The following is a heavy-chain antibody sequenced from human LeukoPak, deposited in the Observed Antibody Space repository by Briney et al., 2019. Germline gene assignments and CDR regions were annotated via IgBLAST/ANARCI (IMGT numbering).Heavy chain of an antibody. D-gene: IGHD3-10*01. Sequence: PGGSLRLSCEASGFTFSSYAMSWVRQAPGKGPEWVSAISDGGGGTYYADSVKGRFTISRDNSKNTLYLQMNSLRTEDTAVYYCAKDHVIMVRGGYFSMDVWGQGTTVIVSS. J-gene: IGHJ6*02. V-gene: IGHV3-23*01. CDR3: AKDHVIMVRGGYFSMDV. CDR2: ISDGGGGT. CDR1: GFTFSSYA.